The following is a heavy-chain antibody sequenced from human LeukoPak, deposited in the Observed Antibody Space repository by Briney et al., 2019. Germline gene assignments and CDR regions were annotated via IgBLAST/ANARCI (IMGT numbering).Heavy chain of an antibody. CDR1: GLTVSSNY. CDR3: ARDTTMIVPTDAFDI. J-gene: IGHJ3*02. Sequence: GGSLRLSCAASGLTVSSNYMSWVRQAPGKGLEWVSVIYSGGSTYYADSVKGRFTISRDNSKNTLYLQMNSLRAEDTAVYYCARDTTMIVPTDAFDIWGQGTMVTVSS. V-gene: IGHV3-66*01. CDR2: IYSGGST. D-gene: IGHD3-22*01.